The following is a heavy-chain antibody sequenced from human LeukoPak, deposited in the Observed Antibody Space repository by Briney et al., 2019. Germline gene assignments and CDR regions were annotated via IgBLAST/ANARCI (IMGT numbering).Heavy chain of an antibody. V-gene: IGHV4-59*08. Sequence: SETLSLTCTVSGGSISSYYWGWIRQPPGKGLEWIGYVYYSGSTNYNPSLKSRVTISVDTSKNQFSLKLSSVTAADTAVYYCAARRDGYNDGAFDIWGQGTMVTVSS. D-gene: IGHD5-12*01. CDR3: AARRDGYNDGAFDI. CDR1: GGSISSYY. CDR2: VYYSGST. J-gene: IGHJ3*02.